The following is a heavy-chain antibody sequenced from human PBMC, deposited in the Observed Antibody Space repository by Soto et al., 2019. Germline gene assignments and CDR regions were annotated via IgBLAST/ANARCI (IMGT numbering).Heavy chain of an antibody. D-gene: IGHD3-10*01. V-gene: IGHV1-18*01. Sequence: ASVKVSCKASGYTFTSYGISWVRQAPGQGLEWMGWISAYNGNTNYAQKLQGRVTMTTDTSTSTAYMELRSLRSDDTAVYYCARDRYVLLWFGESPQGYYFDYWG. CDR1: GYTFTSYG. J-gene: IGHJ4*01. CDR2: ISAYNGNT. CDR3: ARDRYVLLWFGESPQGYYFDY.